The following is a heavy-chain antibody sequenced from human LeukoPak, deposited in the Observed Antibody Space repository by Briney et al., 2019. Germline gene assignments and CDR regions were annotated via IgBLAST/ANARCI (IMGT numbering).Heavy chain of an antibody. CDR1: GFSFSSYS. Sequence: PGGSLRLSSAASGFSFSSYSVNWVRQAPGKGLEWVSSTSSSSGFIYYADSVKGRFTISRDNAKNSLYLQMNSLRAEDTAVYYCARDSAGEGDYWGQGTLVTVSS. J-gene: IGHJ4*02. CDR2: TSSSSGFI. CDR3: ARDSAGEGDY. V-gene: IGHV3-21*01. D-gene: IGHD2-21*01.